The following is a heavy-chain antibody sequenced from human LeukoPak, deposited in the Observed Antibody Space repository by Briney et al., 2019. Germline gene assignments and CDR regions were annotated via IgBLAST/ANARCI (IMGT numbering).Heavy chain of an antibody. J-gene: IGHJ4*02. CDR1: GFTVSSNF. D-gene: IGHD3-22*01. CDR2: IYTSGIT. Sequence: GGSLRLSCAVSGFTVSSNFMSWVRQAPGKGPEWVSVIYTSGITYYADSVRGRFTISRDNSKNTLYLQMGSLRAEDMAVYYCARFESSGYYAYWGQGTLVTVSS. CDR3: ARFESSGYYAY. V-gene: IGHV3-66*01.